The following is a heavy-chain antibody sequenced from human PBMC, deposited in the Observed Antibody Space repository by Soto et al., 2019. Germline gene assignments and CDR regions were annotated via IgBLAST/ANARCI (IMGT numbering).Heavy chain of an antibody. Sequence: QVELLQSGAEVKKPGSSVRVSCRVSGGNFRRYSVSWVRPAPGQGLEWVGGIVPIFGTTNYAQRFQERVTITADETTATVSMELTTLTSDDTAIYYCARPDEGGYSADHHYYYALDLWGHGTAVTVTS. CDR3: ARPDEGGYSADHHYYYALDL. D-gene: IGHD2-21*01. J-gene: IGHJ6*02. CDR2: IVPIFGTT. V-gene: IGHV1-69*01. CDR1: GGNFRRYS.